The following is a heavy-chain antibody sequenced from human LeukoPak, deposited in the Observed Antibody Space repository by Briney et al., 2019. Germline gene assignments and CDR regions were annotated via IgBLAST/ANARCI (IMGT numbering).Heavy chain of an antibody. D-gene: IGHD3-9*01. CDR1: GFTFSSYN. V-gene: IGHV3-21*01. CDR2: ISGSSSHI. Sequence: GGSLRLSCAASGFTFSSYNMKWVRQAPGKGLEWVSFISGSSSHIYYADSVKGRFTISRDNAKNPLYLQMNSLRAEDTAVYYCVRNYDILTGYSNYFYGMDVWGQGTTVTVPS. J-gene: IGHJ6*02. CDR3: VRNYDILTGYSNYFYGMDV.